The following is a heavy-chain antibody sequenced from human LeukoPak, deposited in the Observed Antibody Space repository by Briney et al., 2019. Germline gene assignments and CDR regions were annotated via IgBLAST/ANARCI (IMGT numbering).Heavy chain of an antibody. D-gene: IGHD5-18*01. J-gene: IGHJ6*03. CDR2: IKQDGSEK. Sequence: PGGSLRLSCAASGFTFSNYWMNWVRQAPGKGLEWVGNIKQDGSEKYYVDSVKGRFTISRDNAKNSMYLQMTSLRAEDTAVYYCARDLREIQVWPREYYYNYMDVWGKGTTVTISS. V-gene: IGHV3-7*01. CDR3: ARDLREIQVWPREYYYNYMDV. CDR1: GFTFSNYW.